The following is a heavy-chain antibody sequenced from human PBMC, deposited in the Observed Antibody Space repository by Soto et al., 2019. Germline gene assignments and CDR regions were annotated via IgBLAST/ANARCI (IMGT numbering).Heavy chain of an antibody. J-gene: IGHJ3*02. V-gene: IGHV3-15*07. CDR2: IRSKADVGTT. CDR3: TTVSLHFWWGAFDI. CDR1: GFTFSRAW. Sequence: EVQLVESGGGLVKPGGSLRLSCAASGFTFSRAWVNWVRLAPGKGLEWVGRIRSKADVGTTDYTAPVEGRFTVSRDDSKNTAYLQMNSLKTEDTAVYYCTTVSLHFWWGAFDIWGLGTMVTVSS. D-gene: IGHD2-8*02.